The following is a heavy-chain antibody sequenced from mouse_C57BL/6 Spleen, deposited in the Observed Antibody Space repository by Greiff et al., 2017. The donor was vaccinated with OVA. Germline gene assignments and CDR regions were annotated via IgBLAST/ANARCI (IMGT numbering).Heavy chain of an antibody. CDR2: ISSGSSTI. Sequence: EVQLVESGGGLVKPGGSLKLSCAASGFTFSDYGMHWVRQAPEKGLEWVAYISSGSSTIYYADTVKGRFTISSDNAKNSLFLQMTSRRSDDTAMYYCARENWDGFDYWGQGTTLTVSS. V-gene: IGHV5-17*01. CDR3: ARENWDGFDY. D-gene: IGHD4-1*01. CDR1: GFTFSDYG. J-gene: IGHJ2*01.